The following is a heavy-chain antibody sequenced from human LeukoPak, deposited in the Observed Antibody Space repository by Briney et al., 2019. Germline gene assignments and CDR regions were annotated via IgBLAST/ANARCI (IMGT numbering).Heavy chain of an antibody. CDR1: KFTFRSYW. J-gene: IGHJ5*02. V-gene: IGHV3-74*01. CDR2: INPDGGTT. CDR3: ARVLLGSWDWFDP. D-gene: IGHD3-10*01. Sequence: GGSLRLSYAASKFTFRSYWMHWVRQAPGKGLVWVSRINPDGGTTNYADSVKGRFTISRDNAKNTLYLQMNSLRAEDTAVYYCARVLLGSWDWFDPWGQGTLVTVSS.